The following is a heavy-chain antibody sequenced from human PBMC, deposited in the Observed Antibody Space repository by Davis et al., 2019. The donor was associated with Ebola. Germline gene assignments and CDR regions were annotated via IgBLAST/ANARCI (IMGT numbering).Heavy chain of an antibody. V-gene: IGHV3-30*02. D-gene: IGHD7-27*01. CDR1: GFTFSSYE. CDR2: IRYDGSNK. CDR3: AKDSHWGSANYFDY. J-gene: IGHJ4*02. Sequence: GESLKISCAASGFTFSSYEMNWVRQAPGKGLEWVAFIRYDGSNKYYADSVKGRFTISRDNSKNTLYLQMNSLRAEDTAVYYCAKDSHWGSANYFDYWGQGTLVTVSS.